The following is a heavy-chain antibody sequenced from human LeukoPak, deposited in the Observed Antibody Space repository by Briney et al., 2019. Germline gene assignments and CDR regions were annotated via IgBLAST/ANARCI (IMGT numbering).Heavy chain of an antibody. Sequence: PGGSLRLSCAASGFTFSSYAMSWVRQAPGKGLEGVSAISGSGGSPYYADSVKGRFTISRDNSKTTLYLQMNSLRAEDTAVYYCAKPLEVALGHDYRGQGTLVTVSS. J-gene: IGHJ4*02. CDR2: ISGSGGSP. V-gene: IGHV3-23*01. D-gene: IGHD6-19*01. CDR3: AKPLEVALGHDY. CDR1: GFTFSSYA.